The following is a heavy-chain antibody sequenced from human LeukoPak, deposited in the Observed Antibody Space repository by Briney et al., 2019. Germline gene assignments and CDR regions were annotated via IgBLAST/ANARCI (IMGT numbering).Heavy chain of an antibody. V-gene: IGHV7-4-1*02. J-gene: IGHJ4*02. CDR3: ARALPSYYYGSGALDY. D-gene: IGHD3-10*01. Sequence: ASVKVSCKASGYTFTSYYMHWVRQAPGQGLEWMGWINTNTGNPTYAQGFTGRFVFSLDTSVSTAYLQISSLKAEDTAVYYCARALPSYYYGSGALDYWGQGTLVTVSS. CDR1: GYTFTSYY. CDR2: INTNTGNP.